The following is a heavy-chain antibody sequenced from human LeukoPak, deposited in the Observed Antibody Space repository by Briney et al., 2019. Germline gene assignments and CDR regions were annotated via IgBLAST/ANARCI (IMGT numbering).Heavy chain of an antibody. CDR2: IWYDGDNK. J-gene: IGHJ4*02. D-gene: IGHD4-17*01. CDR1: GFTLSTYG. CDR3: ARDKGAYGDFANY. V-gene: IGHV3-33*01. Sequence: GGSLRLSCAAFGFTLSTYGMHWVRQAPGKGLEWVAVIWYDGDNKKYADSVKGRFTISRDNSKNTLYLQMNSLRAEDTAVYYCARDKGAYGDFANYWGQGTLVIVSS.